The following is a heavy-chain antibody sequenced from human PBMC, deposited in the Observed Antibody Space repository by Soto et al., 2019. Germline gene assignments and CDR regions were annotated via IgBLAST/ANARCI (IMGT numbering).Heavy chain of an antibody. D-gene: IGHD6-19*01. CDR1: GYTFTSYG. Sequence: ASVTVSCKASGYTFTSYGISWVRQAPGQGLEWMGWISAYNGNTNYAQKLQGRVTMTTDTSTSTAYMELRSLRSDDTAVYYCARDRSRIAVAGAGYWGQGTLVTVSS. J-gene: IGHJ4*02. V-gene: IGHV1-18*04. CDR3: ARDRSRIAVAGAGY. CDR2: ISAYNGNT.